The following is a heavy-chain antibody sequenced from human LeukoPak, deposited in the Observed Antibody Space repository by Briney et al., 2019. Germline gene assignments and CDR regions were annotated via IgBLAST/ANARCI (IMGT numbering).Heavy chain of an antibody. CDR1: GLTFSSYW. J-gene: IGHJ4*02. Sequence: GGSLRLSCAASGLTFSSYWMSWVRQAPGKGLEWLANIKQDGSEKYYVDSVKGRFTISRDNAKNSLYLQMNSLRAEDTAVYYCARESIAAAGIFDYWGQGTLVTVSS. CDR3: ARESIAAAGIFDY. CDR2: IKQDGSEK. V-gene: IGHV3-7*01. D-gene: IGHD6-13*01.